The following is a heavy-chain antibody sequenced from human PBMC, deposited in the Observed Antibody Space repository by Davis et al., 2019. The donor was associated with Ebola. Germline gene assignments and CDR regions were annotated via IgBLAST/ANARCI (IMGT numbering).Heavy chain of an antibody. CDR2: INHSGST. CDR1: GGSFSGYY. CDR3: ARVRTGPDGYFDC. Sequence: MPSETLSLTCAVYGGSFSGYYWSWIRQPPGKGLEWIGEINHSGSTNYNPSLKSRVTISVDTSKNQFSLKLSSVTAADTAVYYCARVRTGPDGYFDCWGQGILVTVSS. V-gene: IGHV4-34*01. D-gene: IGHD1/OR15-1a*01. J-gene: IGHJ4*02.